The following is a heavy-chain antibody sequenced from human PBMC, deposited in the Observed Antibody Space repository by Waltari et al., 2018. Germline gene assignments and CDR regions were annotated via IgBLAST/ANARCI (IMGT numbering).Heavy chain of an antibody. J-gene: IGHJ6*02. D-gene: IGHD4-17*01. Sequence: QVQLVQSGAEVKKPGSSVKVSCKASGGTFSSYAISWVRQAPGQGLEWMGGIIPIFGTANYAQKFQGRVTITADESTSTAYMELSSLRSEDTAVYYCARAFMTTVTTLVYYYYGMDVWGQGTTVTVSS. CDR1: GGTFSSYA. CDR3: ARAFMTTVTTLVYYYYGMDV. CDR2: IIPIFGTA. V-gene: IGHV1-69*01.